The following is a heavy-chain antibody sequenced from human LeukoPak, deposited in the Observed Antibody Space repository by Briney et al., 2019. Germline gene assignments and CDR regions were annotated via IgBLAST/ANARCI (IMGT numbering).Heavy chain of an antibody. V-gene: IGHV4-39*07. CDR3: ARTWQQPNYFDY. CDR1: GGSISSSSFY. D-gene: IGHD6-13*01. J-gene: IGHJ4*02. CDR2: IYYSGSA. Sequence: SETLSLTCTVSGGSISSSSFYWGWIRQPPRKGPEWIGSIYYSGSAYYNPSLKSRVTISLDTSKNQFSLKLRSVTAADTAVYYCARTWQQPNYFDYWGQGTLVTVSS.